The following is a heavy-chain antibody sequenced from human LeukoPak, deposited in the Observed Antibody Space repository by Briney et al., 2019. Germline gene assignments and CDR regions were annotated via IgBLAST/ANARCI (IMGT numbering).Heavy chain of an antibody. V-gene: IGHV1-2*02. J-gene: IGHJ4*02. Sequence: ASVKVSCKASGYTFTGYYIHWVRQAPGQGLQWMGWIDPNSGDTKYVQKFQGRVTLTRDTSISTVYMDLSSLRSDDTAVYYCARWYYGSSAHIDNWGQGTLVTVSP. CDR3: ARWYYGSSAHIDN. D-gene: IGHD6-13*01. CDR1: GYTFTGYY. CDR2: IDPNSGDT.